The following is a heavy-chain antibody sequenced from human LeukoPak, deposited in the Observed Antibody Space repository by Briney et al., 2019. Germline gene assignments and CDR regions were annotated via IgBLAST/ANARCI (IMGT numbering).Heavy chain of an antibody. J-gene: IGHJ6*02. CDR1: GGTFSSYA. CDR2: IIPIFGTA. V-gene: IGHV1-69*13. D-gene: IGHD3-9*01. Sequence: ASVKVSCKASGGTFSSYAISWVRQAPGQGLEWMGGIIPIFGTANYAQEFQGRVTITADESTSAAYMELSSLRSEDTAVYYCASHYYDILTGPRPNYYYGMDVWGQGITVTVSS. CDR3: ASHYYDILTGPRPNYYYGMDV.